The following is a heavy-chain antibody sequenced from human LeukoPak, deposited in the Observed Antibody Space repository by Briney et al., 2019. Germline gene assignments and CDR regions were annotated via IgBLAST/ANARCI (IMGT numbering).Heavy chain of an antibody. Sequence: SETLSLNCAVYGGTFSDYYWRWIRQSPGQGLEWIGEVMDSGRTNYNPSLKSRVTISIDTSKNQFSLRLSSMTAADTAVYYCVREHNIVIPTARTYYYYYMDVWGKGTTVTVSS. J-gene: IGHJ6*03. CDR3: VREHNIVIPTARTYYYYYMDV. V-gene: IGHV4-34*12. CDR1: GGTFSDYY. D-gene: IGHD5-12*01. CDR2: VMDSGRT.